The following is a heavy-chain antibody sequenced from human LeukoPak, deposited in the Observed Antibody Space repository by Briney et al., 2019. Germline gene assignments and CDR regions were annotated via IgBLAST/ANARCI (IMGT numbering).Heavy chain of an antibody. Sequence: SETLSLTCGVQGGSFSGNFWSWIRQPPGKGLEWIGQINHSGSTNYNPSLKSRVTISLDTSRSHFPLNLTSVTAADTAVYYCARGRRYSFAYYFDSWGQGILVTVSS. V-gene: IGHV4-34*01. CDR1: GGSFSGNF. CDR3: ARGRRYSFAYYFDS. D-gene: IGHD5-18*01. CDR2: INHSGST. J-gene: IGHJ4*02.